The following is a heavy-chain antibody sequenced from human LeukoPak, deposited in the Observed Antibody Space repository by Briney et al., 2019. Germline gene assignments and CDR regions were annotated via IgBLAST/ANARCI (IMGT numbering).Heavy chain of an antibody. J-gene: IGHJ4*02. CDR2: IIPIFGTA. CDR3: AGPRDGYNSFDY. V-gene: IGHV1-69*13. Sequence: SVKVSCKASGGTFRNYAFNWVRQAPGQGLEWMGGIIPIFGTANYAQKFQGRVTITADESTSTAYMELSSLRSEDTAVYYCAGPRDGYNSFDYWGQGTLVTVSS. CDR1: GGTFRNYA. D-gene: IGHD5-24*01.